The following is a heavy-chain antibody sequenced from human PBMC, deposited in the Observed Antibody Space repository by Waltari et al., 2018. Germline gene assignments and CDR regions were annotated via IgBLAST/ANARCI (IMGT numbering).Heavy chain of an antibody. D-gene: IGHD2-8*02. CDR3: AKSLYTGSVSYMLTDV. V-gene: IGHV4-38-2*02. J-gene: IGHJ4*02. Sequence: QVQLQESGPGLVKPSATLSLTCTVSGYSISSAYFWGWIRQPPGKGLEWIGSVHHSGGAYYNPSLQSRVTISVDTTRGQVSLKLSSVTAADTAVYYCAKSLYTGSVSYMLTDVWGLGTLVTVSS. CDR2: VHHSGGA. CDR1: GYSISSAYF.